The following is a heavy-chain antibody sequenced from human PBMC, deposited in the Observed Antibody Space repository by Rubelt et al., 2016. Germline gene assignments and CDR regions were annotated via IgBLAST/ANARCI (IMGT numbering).Heavy chain of an antibody. V-gene: IGHV1-69*01. CDR2: ISHTFGTA. J-gene: IGHJ4*02. CDR3: ARRQQLGPFDY. CDR1: GGTFRSYA. Sequence: QVQLVQSGAEMKKHESSVMVSCKASGGTFRSYAISWVRPASGQVLEWVGVISHTFGTATDAKKFQGRVTIIAAESTSPSYMELSSLRSEDTAVYYCARRQQLGPFDYWGQGTLVTVSS. D-gene: IGHD6-13*01.